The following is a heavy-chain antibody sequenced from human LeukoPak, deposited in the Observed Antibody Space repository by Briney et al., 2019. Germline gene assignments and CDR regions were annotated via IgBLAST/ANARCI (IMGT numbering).Heavy chain of an antibody. J-gene: IGHJ4*02. CDR1: GYTVPSYA. CDR3: ARDLAQWLALFDY. V-gene: IGHV1-3*01. CDR2: SNGGNGTT. Sequence: SCTALGYTVPSYAMHWVRPGTGQRLEWIGGSNGGNGTTKYSATFQVRVTITEATSASTAYMELSSLRSEDTAVYYCARDLAQWLALFDYWGQGTLVTVSS. D-gene: IGHD6-19*01.